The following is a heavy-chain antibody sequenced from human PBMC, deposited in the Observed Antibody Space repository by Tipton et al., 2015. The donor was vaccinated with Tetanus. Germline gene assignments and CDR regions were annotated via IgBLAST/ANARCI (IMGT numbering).Heavy chain of an antibody. V-gene: IGHV4-59*01. CDR2: IYYSGST. CDR3: ASRDDYGDYWAFDI. J-gene: IGHJ3*02. CDR1: GGSISSYY. Sequence: TLSLTCTVSGGSISSYYWSWIRQPPGKGLEWIGYIYYSGSTNYNPSLKSRVTILVDTSKNQFSLKLSSVTAADTAVYYCASRDDYGDYWAFDIWGQGTMVTVSS. D-gene: IGHD4-17*01.